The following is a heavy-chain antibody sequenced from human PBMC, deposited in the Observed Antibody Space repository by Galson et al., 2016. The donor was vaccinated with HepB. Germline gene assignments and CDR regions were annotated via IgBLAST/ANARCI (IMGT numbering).Heavy chain of an antibody. D-gene: IGHD4-23*01. Sequence: SLRLSCAASGFAFSSHWTHWVRQDLGKGLVWVSRINSDGTISNYADSVKGRFTISRDNAKNTLYLQMNSLRVDDTAIYYCGRDHSVVLTTAYNWFDPWGQGTLVTVSS. CDR3: GRDHSVVLTTAYNWFDP. CDR2: INSDGTIS. J-gene: IGHJ5*02. CDR1: GFAFSSHW. V-gene: IGHV3-74*01.